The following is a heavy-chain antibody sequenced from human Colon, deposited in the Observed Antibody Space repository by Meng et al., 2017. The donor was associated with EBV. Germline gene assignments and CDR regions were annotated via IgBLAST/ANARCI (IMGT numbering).Heavy chain of an antibody. V-gene: IGHV4-34*02. CDR1: GGSLIGYY. D-gene: IGHD3-10*01. J-gene: IGHJ5*02. CDR2: INHSGST. Sequence: QGRLQHVGAGLFEPSENLSLTCAVYGGSLIGYYWTWIRQPPGKGLEWIGEINHSGSTNYNPSLKSRVTISVDTSKNQFSLKLSSVTAADTAVYYCARGLAWFRELLSINWFDPWGQGTLVTVSS. CDR3: ARGLAWFRELLSINWFDP.